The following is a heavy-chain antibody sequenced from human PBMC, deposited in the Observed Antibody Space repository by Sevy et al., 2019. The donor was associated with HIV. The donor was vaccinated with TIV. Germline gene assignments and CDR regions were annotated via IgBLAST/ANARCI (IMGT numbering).Heavy chain of an antibody. D-gene: IGHD1-7*01. V-gene: IGHV3-30*18. Sequence: GGSLRLSCAASGFTFSSYGMHWVRQAPGKGLEWVAVISYDGSNKYYADSVKGRFTISRDNSKNTPYLQMNSLRAEDTAVYYCAKERITGTTYFDYWGQGTLVTVSS. CDR3: AKERITGTTYFDY. CDR1: GFTFSSYG. CDR2: ISYDGSNK. J-gene: IGHJ4*02.